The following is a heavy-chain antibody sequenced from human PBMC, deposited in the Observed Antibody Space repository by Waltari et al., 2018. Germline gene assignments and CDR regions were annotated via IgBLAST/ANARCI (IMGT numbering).Heavy chain of an antibody. CDR1: GGSISRARSH. D-gene: IGHD2-15*01. Sequence: QVQLQESGPGLVQPSQTLSLTCPVDGGSISRARSHGGWIGPRAGKGLEWIGRIYPRGTTNYNPSLKSRVTISVDTSKNQFSLKLSSVAAADTAVYYCARACSGGSCYAASFDPWGQGTLVTVSS. CDR2: IYPRGTT. J-gene: IGHJ5*02. CDR3: ARACSGGSCYAASFDP. V-gene: IGHV4-61*02.